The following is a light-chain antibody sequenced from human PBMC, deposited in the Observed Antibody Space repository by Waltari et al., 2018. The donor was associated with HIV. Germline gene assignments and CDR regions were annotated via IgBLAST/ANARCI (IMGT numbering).Light chain of an antibody. CDR2: GIN. CDR3: AAWDYSLSGWV. Sequence: QSVLTQPPSASGTPGQRVTISCSGSNSNVGISYVYWYQQRPGTTPILVIYGINRRPSWVPDRVAGAKSGTSVSLVIRGIRSEDEADYYCAAWDYSLSGWVFGGGTKLTVL. J-gene: IGLJ3*02. CDR1: NSNVGISY. V-gene: IGLV1-47*01.